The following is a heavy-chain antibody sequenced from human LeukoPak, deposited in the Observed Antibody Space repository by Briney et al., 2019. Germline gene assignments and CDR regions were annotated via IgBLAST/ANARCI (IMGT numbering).Heavy chain of an antibody. CDR3: ARDWGDYGGEYYFDY. J-gene: IGHJ4*02. CDR1: GGTVSSYA. D-gene: IGHD4-17*01. Sequence: ASVKVSCKASGGTVSSYAISWVRQAPGQGLEWMGGIIPIFGTANYAQKFQGRVTITADESTSTAYMELSSLRSEDTTVYYCARDWGDYGGEYYFDYWGQGTLVTVSS. V-gene: IGHV1-69*13. CDR2: IIPIFGTA.